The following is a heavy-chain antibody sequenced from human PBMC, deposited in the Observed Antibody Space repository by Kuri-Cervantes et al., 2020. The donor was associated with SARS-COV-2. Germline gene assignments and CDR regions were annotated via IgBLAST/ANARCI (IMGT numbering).Heavy chain of an antibody. Sequence: ESLKISCTVSGGSISSSSYYWGWIRQPPGKGLEWIGSIYYSGSTYYNPSLKSRVTISVDTSKNQFSLKLSSVTAADTAVYYCARAFPRSYVGYWGQGTLVTVSS. CDR3: ARAFPRSYVGY. D-gene: IGHD5-18*01. CDR1: GGSISSSSYY. V-gene: IGHV4-39*07. CDR2: IYYSGST. J-gene: IGHJ4*02.